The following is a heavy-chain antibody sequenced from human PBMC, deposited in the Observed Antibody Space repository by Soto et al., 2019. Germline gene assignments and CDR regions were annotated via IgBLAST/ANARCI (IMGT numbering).Heavy chain of an antibody. D-gene: IGHD3-22*01. J-gene: IGHJ4*02. V-gene: IGHV1-69*12. CDR1: GGTFSSYA. Sequence: QVQLVQSGAEVKKPGSSVKVSCKASGGTFSSYAISWVRQAPGQGLEWMGGIIPIFGTANYAQKFQGRVTITADESTSTAYRELSSLRSEDTAVYYGARGEASGSGWAIIDYWGQGTLVTVSS. CDR3: ARGEASGSGWAIIDY. CDR2: IIPIFGTA.